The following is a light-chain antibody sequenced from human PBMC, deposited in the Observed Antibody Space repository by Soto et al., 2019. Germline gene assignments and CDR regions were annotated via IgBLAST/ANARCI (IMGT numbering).Light chain of an antibody. CDR2: GTS. CDR1: QSVSSSY. V-gene: IGKV3-20*01. J-gene: IGKJ1*01. Sequence: EIVLTQSPDTLSLSPGERATLSCRASQSVSSSYLAWYQQTPGQAPRLLIYGTSNRATGIPDRFSGSGSGTEFALTISRLEPEDVAVYYCQQYGSSRWTFGQGTKVEIK. CDR3: QQYGSSRWT.